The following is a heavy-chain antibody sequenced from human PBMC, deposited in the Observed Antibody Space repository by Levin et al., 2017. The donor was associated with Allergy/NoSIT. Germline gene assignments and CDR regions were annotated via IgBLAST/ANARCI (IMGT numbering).Heavy chain of an antibody. V-gene: IGHV3-30*18. J-gene: IGHJ3*02. Sequence: GGSLRLSCAASGFTFSSYGMHWVRQAPGKGLEWVAVISYDGSNKYYADSVKGRFTISRDNSKNTLYLQMNSLRAEDTAVYYCAKDRSPGVGATLDAFDIWGQGTMVTVSS. D-gene: IGHD1-26*01. CDR3: AKDRSPGVGATLDAFDI. CDR1: GFTFSSYG. CDR2: ISYDGSNK.